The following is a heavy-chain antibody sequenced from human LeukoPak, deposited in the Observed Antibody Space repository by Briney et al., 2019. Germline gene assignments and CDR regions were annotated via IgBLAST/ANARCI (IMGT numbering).Heavy chain of an antibody. D-gene: IGHD5/OR15-5a*01. CDR1: GYTFTSYD. V-gene: IGHV1-8*01. CDR2: MNPNSGNT. CDR3: ARAGFYDSSDAFDI. J-gene: IGHJ3*02. Sequence: ASVKVSCKASGYTFTSYDINWVRQATGQGLEWMGWMNPNSGNTGYAQKFQGRVTMTRDTSISTAYMELGSLRSEDTAVYYCARAGFYDSSDAFDIWGQGTMVTVSS.